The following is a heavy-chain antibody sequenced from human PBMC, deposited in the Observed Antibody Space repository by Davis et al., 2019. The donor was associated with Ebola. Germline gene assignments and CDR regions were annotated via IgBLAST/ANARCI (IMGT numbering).Heavy chain of an antibody. CDR3: ARGPNTRYYGMDV. Sequence: AASVKVSCKASGYTFTSYGISWVRQAPGQGLEWMGWISAYNGNTNYAQKLQGRVTMTTDTSTSTAYMELRSLRSEDTAVYYCARGPNTRYYGMDVWGQGTTVTVSS. J-gene: IGHJ6*02. V-gene: IGHV1-18*01. CDR1: GYTFTSYG. CDR2: ISAYNGNT. D-gene: IGHD2-15*01.